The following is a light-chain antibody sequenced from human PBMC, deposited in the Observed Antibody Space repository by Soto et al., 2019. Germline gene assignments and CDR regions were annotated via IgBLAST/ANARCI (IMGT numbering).Light chain of an antibody. CDR1: QSVRSSY. V-gene: IGKV3-20*01. CDR2: GAS. Sequence: EIVLTQSPGTLSLSPGERATLSCRASQSVRSSYFAWYQQKPGQAPRLLIFGASTRAPGIPDRFSGSGSGTEFTLTIGSLQSDDFAVYYCQQYGRSPWKFGQGTKADIK. CDR3: QQYGRSPWK. J-gene: IGKJ1*01.